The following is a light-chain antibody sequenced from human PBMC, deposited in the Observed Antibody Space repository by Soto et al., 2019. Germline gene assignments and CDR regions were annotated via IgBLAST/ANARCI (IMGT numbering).Light chain of an antibody. CDR3: QRYNNSAPRFT. CDR1: QSFNSN. CDR2: VAS. V-gene: IGKV3-15*01. Sequence: VVMKQSPATLSVSQGERATLSCRASQSFNSNLTWYQQKPGQAPRLLIYVASTMATGIPARFSGSGSGTEFTLTISSLQADGFPVYHFQRYNNSAPRFTFARGTKVDV. J-gene: IGKJ3*01.